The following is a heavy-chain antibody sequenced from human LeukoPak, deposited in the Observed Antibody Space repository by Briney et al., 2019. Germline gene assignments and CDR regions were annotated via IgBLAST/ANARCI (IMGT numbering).Heavy chain of an antibody. CDR3: ARDHRVTMVRARTYFDY. D-gene: IGHD3-10*01. Sequence: ASVKVSCKASGYTFTSYGISWVRQAPGQGLEWMGWISAYNGNTNHAQKLQGRVTMTTDTSTSTAYMELRSLRSDDTAVYYCARDHRVTMVRARTYFDYWGQGTLVTVSS. V-gene: IGHV1-18*01. CDR1: GYTFTSYG. CDR2: ISAYNGNT. J-gene: IGHJ4*02.